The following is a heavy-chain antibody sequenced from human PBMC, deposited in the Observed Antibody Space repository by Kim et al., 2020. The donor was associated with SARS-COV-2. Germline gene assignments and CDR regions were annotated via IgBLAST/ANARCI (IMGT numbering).Heavy chain of an antibody. CDR3: AKGSWTTIPHAFDI. V-gene: IGHV3-9*01. Sequence: GGSLRLSCAASGFTFDDYAMHWVRQAPGKGLEWVSGISWNSGTIGYADSVKGRFTISRDNAKNSLYLQMNSLRAEDTALYYCAKGSWTTIPHAFDIWGQGTMVTVSS. CDR1: GFTFDDYA. CDR2: ISWNSGTI. D-gene: IGHD4-17*01. J-gene: IGHJ3*02.